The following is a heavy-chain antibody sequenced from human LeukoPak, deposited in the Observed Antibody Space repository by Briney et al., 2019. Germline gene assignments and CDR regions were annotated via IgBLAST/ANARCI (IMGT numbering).Heavy chain of an antibody. Sequence: SQTLSLTCAISGDSVSSNSAAWNWIGQSPSRGLEWLGRTYYRSKWYNDYAVSVRSRIVINPDTSKNQFSLQLSSVTPEDTAVYYCTRDGIRVLDYWGQGILVTVSS. CDR2: TYYRSKWYN. CDR1: GDSVSSNSAA. V-gene: IGHV6-1*01. D-gene: IGHD1-1*01. J-gene: IGHJ4*02. CDR3: TRDGIRVLDY.